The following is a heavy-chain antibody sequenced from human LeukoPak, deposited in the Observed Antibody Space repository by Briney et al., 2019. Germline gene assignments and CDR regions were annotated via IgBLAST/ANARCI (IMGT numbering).Heavy chain of an antibody. D-gene: IGHD3-10*01. CDR3: ASLRITMVRGVKVFDY. Sequence: SETLSLTCTVSGGSISSSSYYWGWIRQPPGKGLEWIGSIYYSGSTNYNPSLKSRVTISVDKSKNQFSLKLSSVTAADTAVYYCASLRITMVRGVKVFDYWGQGTPVTVSS. J-gene: IGHJ4*02. V-gene: IGHV4-39*07. CDR2: IYYSGST. CDR1: GGSISSSSYY.